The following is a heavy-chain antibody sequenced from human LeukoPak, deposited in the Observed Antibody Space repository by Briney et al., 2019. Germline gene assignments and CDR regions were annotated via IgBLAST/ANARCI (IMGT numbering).Heavy chain of an antibody. CDR3: ARVNLLGYCTNDVCPGGGLPFDY. J-gene: IGHJ4*02. CDR1: VGSFSGYQ. D-gene: IGHD2-8*01. V-gene: IGHV4-34*01. Sequence: SETLSLTCAVYVGSFSGYQWSWTRQSPGKGLEWIGESNHDESTNYNRSLKSRLTISVDTSKNQFSLKLSSVTAADTAVYYCARVNLLGYCTNDVCPGGGLPFDYWGQGTLVTVSS. CDR2: SNHDEST.